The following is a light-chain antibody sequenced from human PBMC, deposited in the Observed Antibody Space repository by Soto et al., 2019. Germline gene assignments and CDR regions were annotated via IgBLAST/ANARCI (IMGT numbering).Light chain of an antibody. J-gene: IGKJ5*01. V-gene: IGKV3-20*01. CDR3: QQYGSSST. Sequence: EIVLTQSPGTLSLSPGERATLSCRAIQSVSSDYLAWYQQKPGQAPRLLIYDTSSRATGIPDRFSGSGSGTDFTLTISRLEPEDFAVYYCQQYGSSSTLGQGTRLEIK. CDR2: DTS. CDR1: QSVSSDY.